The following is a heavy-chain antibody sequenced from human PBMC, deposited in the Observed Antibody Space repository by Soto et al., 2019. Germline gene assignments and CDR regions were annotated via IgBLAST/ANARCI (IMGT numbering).Heavy chain of an antibody. Sequence: GESLKISCKGSGYNFTRYWIGWVRQMPRKGLEWMGIIYPDDSDVRYSPSFQGQVTVSADKSITTAYMQWSSLKASDTAMYYCARRQTYSERGRYHLGGFDSWRQGTSVTVSS. CDR3: ARRQTYSERGRYHLGGFDS. V-gene: IGHV5-51*01. J-gene: IGHJ4*02. CDR2: IYPDDSDV. CDR1: GYNFTRYW. D-gene: IGHD3-22*01.